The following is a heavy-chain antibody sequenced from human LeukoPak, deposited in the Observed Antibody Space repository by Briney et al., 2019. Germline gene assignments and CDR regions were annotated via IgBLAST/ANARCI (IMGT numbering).Heavy chain of an antibody. CDR2: IIPIFGTA. D-gene: IGHD4-17*01. V-gene: IGHV1-69*05. CDR3: ARASHDYGDLRLDSFDY. CDR1: GGTFSSYA. J-gene: IGHJ4*02. Sequence: SVKVSCKASGGTFSSYAISWVRQAPGQGLEWMGGIIPIFGTANYAQKFQGRVTITTDESTSTAYMELSSPRSEDTAVYYCARASHDYGDLRLDSFDYWGQGTLVTVSS.